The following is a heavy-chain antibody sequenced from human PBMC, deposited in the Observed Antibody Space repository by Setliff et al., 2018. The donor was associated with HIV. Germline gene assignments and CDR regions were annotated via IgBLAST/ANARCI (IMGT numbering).Heavy chain of an antibody. J-gene: IGHJ4*02. CDR1: GGSISGSSHY. Sequence: SETLSLTCTVSGGSISGSSHYWVWIRQPPGKGLEWLWSISYSENTYYNPSLKSRVTISADTSKNHFSLKLSSVTAADTSVYYCARLRYYDILAGYAFDYWGQGTLVTVSS. D-gene: IGHD3-9*01. CDR2: ISYSENT. CDR3: ARLRYYDILAGYAFDY. V-gene: IGHV4-39*01.